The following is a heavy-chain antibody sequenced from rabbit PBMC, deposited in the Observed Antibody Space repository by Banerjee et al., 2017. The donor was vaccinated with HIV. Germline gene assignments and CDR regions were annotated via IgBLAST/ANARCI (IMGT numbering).Heavy chain of an antibody. CDR3: ARNGFGTGPDYDL. J-gene: IGHJ6*01. CDR2: IYAGDGNT. V-gene: IGHV1S40*01. D-gene: IGHD7-1*01. Sequence: QSLEESGGDLVKPGGSLTLTCTASGFSISSRYYMCWVRQAPGKGLEWIACIYAGDGNTYYASWAKGRFTISKTSSTTVTLQMTSLTAADTATYFCARNGFGTGPDYDLWGPGTLVTVS. CDR1: GFSISSRYY.